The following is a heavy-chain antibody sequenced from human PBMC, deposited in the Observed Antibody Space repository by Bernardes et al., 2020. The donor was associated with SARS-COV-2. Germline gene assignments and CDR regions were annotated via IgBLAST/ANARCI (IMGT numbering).Heavy chain of an antibody. V-gene: IGHV3-48*04. J-gene: IGHJ6*02. Sequence: GGSLRLSCAASGFTFSSYSMNWVRQVPGPGLQWVSYLSRSSSTLYYGDSVKGRFTISRDNAKNSLYLQMSSLRAEDTAVYYCAGVSTGNYYYGMDVWGQGTTFTV. CDR2: LSRSSSTL. CDR3: AGVSTGNYYYGMDV. CDR1: GFTFSSYS.